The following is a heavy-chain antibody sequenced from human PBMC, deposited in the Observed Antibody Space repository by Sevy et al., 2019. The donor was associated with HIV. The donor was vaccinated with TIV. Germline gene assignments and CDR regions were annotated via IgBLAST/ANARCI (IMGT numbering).Heavy chain of an antibody. CDR2: IRYDGSNK. V-gene: IGHV3-30*02. Sequence: GGSLRLSCAASGFTFSSYGMHWVRQAPGKGLEWVAFIRYDGSNKYYADSVKGRFTISRDSSKNTLYLQMNSLRAEDTAVYYCAKEYSYGYYFDYWGQGTLVTVSS. J-gene: IGHJ4*02. CDR1: GFTFSSYG. D-gene: IGHD5-18*01. CDR3: AKEYSYGYYFDY.